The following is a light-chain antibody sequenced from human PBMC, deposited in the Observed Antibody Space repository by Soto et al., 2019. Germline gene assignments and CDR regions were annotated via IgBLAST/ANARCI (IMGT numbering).Light chain of an antibody. CDR1: QSISDL. CDR2: EAS. Sequence: DIQMTQSPSTLSASVGDRVTITCRASQSISDLLAWYQQKPGKAPKLLIYEASSLKSGVPSRFSGSGSGTEYTLTISSLQPDDFATDYCQQYNGYWTFGQGTKVEIK. V-gene: IGKV1-5*03. CDR3: QQYNGYWT. J-gene: IGKJ1*01.